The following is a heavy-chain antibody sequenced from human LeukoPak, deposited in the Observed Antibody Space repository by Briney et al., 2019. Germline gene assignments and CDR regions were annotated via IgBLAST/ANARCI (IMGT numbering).Heavy chain of an antibody. CDR2: ISYTGTT. CDR1: GGSVTSGSYY. D-gene: IGHD3-10*01. CDR3: VSPSGGRYRDDALDI. J-gene: IGHJ3*02. Sequence: SETLSLTCTVSGGSVTSGSYYWSWIRQPPGKTLEWIGYISYTGTTNYNPSLRSRVTISVDMSMNQIFLKLNSVTAADTAVYHCVSPSGGRYRDDALDIWGQGTMVTVSS. V-gene: IGHV4-61*01.